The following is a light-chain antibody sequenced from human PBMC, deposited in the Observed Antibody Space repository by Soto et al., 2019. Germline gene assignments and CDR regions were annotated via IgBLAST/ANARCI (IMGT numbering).Light chain of an antibody. CDR1: QNITDW. Sequence: DIQMTQSPSTLSAYVGDRVTITCRASQNITDWLAWYQQKPGKAPELLISDASTLATGVPSRFSGSGSGTEFTLTISSLQTDDSAIYFCQEYRTYAFGPGTKVDFK. CDR3: QEYRTYA. CDR2: DAS. V-gene: IGKV1-5*01. J-gene: IGKJ2*01.